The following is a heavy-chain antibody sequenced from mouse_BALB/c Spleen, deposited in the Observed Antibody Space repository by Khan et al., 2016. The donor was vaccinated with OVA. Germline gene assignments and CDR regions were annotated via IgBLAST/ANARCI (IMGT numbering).Heavy chain of an antibody. CDR2: IISTGYT. V-gene: IGHV3-8*02. D-gene: IGHD2-12*01. CDR3: ARATYRYAFDY. Sequence: EVQLVESGPSLVKPSQTLSLTCSVTGDSITSGYWNWIRKFPGNKLEYMGYIISTGYTYYNPSLQSRISITRHTSKNQYYLQLNSVTDEDTATYYCARATYRYAFDYWGQGTLVTVSA. J-gene: IGHJ3*01. CDR1: GDSITSGY.